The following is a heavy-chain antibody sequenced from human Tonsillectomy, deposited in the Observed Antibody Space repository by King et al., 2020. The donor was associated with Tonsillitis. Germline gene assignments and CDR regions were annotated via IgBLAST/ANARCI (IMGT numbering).Heavy chain of an antibody. CDR1: GGSFSSYY. V-gene: IGHV4-34*01. Sequence: VQLQQWGAGLLKPSETLSLTCAVDGGSFSSYYWSWIRQSPGKGLEWIGEINRSGSINYNPSFTSRVTVSVDTSKNQFSLELRSVTAADTAVYYCARVVGSDDLLTGYYSYSRQGTLLTVSS. CDR3: ARVVGSDDLLTGYYSY. D-gene: IGHD3-9*01. CDR2: INRSGSI. J-gene: IGHJ4*02.